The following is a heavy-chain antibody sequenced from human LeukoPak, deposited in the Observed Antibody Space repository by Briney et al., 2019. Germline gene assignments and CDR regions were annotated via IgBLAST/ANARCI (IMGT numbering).Heavy chain of an antibody. J-gene: IGHJ4*02. CDR3: ARTYSSFFSSDY. CDR1: GFTFSSYG. Sequence: GGSLRLSCAASGFTFSSYGMHWVRQAPGKGLEWVAVIWYDGSNKYYADSVKGRFTISRDNSKNTLYLQMNSLRAEDTAVYYCARTYSSFFSSDYWGQGTLVTVSS. D-gene: IGHD6-6*01. CDR2: IWYDGSNK. V-gene: IGHV3-33*01.